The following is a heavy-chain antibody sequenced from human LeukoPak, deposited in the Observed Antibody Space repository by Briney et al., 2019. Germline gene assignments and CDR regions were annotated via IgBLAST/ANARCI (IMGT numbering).Heavy chain of an antibody. V-gene: IGHV3-15*01. Sequence: GGSLRLSCAASGFSFMNAWMIWVRQAPGKGLEWVGRIKSNADGGTPDYAAPARGRFTISRDDSKNTLYLQMNSLKAEDTAVYYCTTFYHEYSPYWGRGTLVTVSS. CDR2: IKSNADGGTP. D-gene: IGHD2/OR15-2a*01. CDR3: TTFYHEYSPY. CDR1: GFSFMNAW. J-gene: IGHJ4*02.